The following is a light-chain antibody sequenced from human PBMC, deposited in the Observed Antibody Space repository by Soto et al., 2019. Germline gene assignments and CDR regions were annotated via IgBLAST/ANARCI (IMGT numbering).Light chain of an antibody. CDR1: HSVSSSY. J-gene: IGKJ2*01. Sequence: EIVLPQSPGTLSLSPGERATLSCRSSHSVSSSYLAWYQQKPGQAPRLLIFGASSRATDIPDRFSGSGSGTDFTLTISRLEPEDFAVYYCQQYGSSSYTFGQGTKLQIK. V-gene: IGKV3-20*01. CDR2: GAS. CDR3: QQYGSSSYT.